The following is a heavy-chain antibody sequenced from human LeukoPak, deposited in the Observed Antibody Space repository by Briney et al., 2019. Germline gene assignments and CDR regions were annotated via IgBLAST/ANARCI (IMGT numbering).Heavy chain of an antibody. CDR3: AKGRGYKTGNWFDP. CDR1: GFTFSSHL. J-gene: IGHJ5*02. V-gene: IGHV3-7*01. CDR2: IKEDGSEK. D-gene: IGHD5-12*01. Sequence: GGSLRLSCEGSGFTFSSHLMSWVRQAPGKGLEWVASIKEDGSEKHYVDSVEGRFTISRDNAKNSLFLQMNSLRAEDTAGYNCAKGRGYKTGNWFDPWGQGTLVTVSS.